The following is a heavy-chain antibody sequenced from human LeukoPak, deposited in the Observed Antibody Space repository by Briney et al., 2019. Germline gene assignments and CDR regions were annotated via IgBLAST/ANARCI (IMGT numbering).Heavy chain of an antibody. CDR1: GGSFSVYY. D-gene: IGHD2-15*01. Sequence: SETLSLTCAVYGGSFSVYYWSWIRQPPGKGLEWIGEINHSGSTNYNPSLKSRVTISVDTSKNQFSLKLSSVTAADTAVYYCEKDSHLDVWGQGTTVTVSS. CDR3: EKDSHLDV. CDR2: INHSGST. V-gene: IGHV4-34*01. J-gene: IGHJ6*02.